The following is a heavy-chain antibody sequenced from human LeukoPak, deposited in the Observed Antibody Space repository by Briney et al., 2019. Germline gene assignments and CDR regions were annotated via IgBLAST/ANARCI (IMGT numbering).Heavy chain of an antibody. CDR3: ARDGYCSGPSCYQDY. D-gene: IGHD2-15*01. J-gene: IGHJ4*02. CDR1: GGSISSGGYY. Sequence: SETLSLTCTVSGGSISSGGYYWSWIRQHPGKGLEWIGYIYYSGSTYYNPSLKSRVTISVDTSKNEFSLKLSSVTAADTAVYYCARDGYCSGPSCYQDYWGQETLVTVSS. CDR2: IYYSGST. V-gene: IGHV4-31*03.